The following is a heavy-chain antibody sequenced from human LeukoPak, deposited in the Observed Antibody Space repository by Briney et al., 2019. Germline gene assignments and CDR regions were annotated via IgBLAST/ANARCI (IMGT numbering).Heavy chain of an antibody. Sequence: GGSLRLSCAASGFTFSSYWMSWVRQAPGKGLEWVANIKQDGSEKYYVDSVKGRFTISRDNAKNSLYLQMNSLKTEDTAVYYCTTDFLDTAMAQFDYWGQGTLVTVSS. J-gene: IGHJ4*02. D-gene: IGHD5-18*01. CDR1: GFTFSSYW. V-gene: IGHV3-7*03. CDR3: TTDFLDTAMAQFDY. CDR2: IKQDGSEK.